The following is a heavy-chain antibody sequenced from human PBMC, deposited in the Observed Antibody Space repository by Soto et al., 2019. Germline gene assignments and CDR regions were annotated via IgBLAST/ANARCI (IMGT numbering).Heavy chain of an antibody. D-gene: IGHD3-3*01. CDR1: GGSISSSSYY. J-gene: IGHJ4*02. Sequence: PSETLSLTCTVSGGSISSSSYYWGWIRQPPGKGLEWIGSIYYSGSTYYNPSLKSRVTISVDTSKNQFSLKLSSVTAADTAVYYCARRETVYDFWSGYQYYFDYWGQGTLVTVSS. V-gene: IGHV4-39*01. CDR3: ARRETVYDFWSGYQYYFDY. CDR2: IYYSGST.